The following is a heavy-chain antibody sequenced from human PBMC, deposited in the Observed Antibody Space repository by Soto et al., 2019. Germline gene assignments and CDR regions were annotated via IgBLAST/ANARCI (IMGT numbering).Heavy chain of an antibody. Sequence: QVQLVQSGAEVKKPGASVKVYCKASGYNFTSYGISWVRQAPGQGLEWMGWISTYNGNTNSAQKLQGRVTMTTDTSTRIDYMELRSMRYDDTAVYSCARDYRYGIFGYWGQGTLVTVSS. D-gene: IGHD5-18*01. J-gene: IGHJ4*02. CDR2: ISTYNGNT. CDR3: ARDYRYGIFGY. CDR1: GYNFTSYG. V-gene: IGHV1-18*01.